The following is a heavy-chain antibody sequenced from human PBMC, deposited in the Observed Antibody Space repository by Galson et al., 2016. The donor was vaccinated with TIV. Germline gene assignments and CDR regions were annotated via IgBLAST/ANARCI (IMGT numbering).Heavy chain of an antibody. V-gene: IGHV1-69*13. Sequence: SVKVSCKASGCTFSSYVFNWVRLAPGQGLEWMGGIIPLFGIANYAQKFQDRVTITADDSTSTAYMELNSLRSGDTAVYYCASDRNTALDTYHYYYGMDVWGQGTTVTVSS. J-gene: IGHJ6*02. D-gene: IGHD5-18*01. CDR3: ASDRNTALDTYHYYYGMDV. CDR2: IIPLFGIA. CDR1: GCTFSSYV.